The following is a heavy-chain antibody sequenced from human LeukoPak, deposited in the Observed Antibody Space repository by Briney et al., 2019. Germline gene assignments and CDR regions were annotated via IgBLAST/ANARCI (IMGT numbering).Heavy chain of an antibody. J-gene: IGHJ4*02. CDR3: ASISSGWSVAAVDY. CDR1: GFTFSSYW. V-gene: IGHV3-74*01. CDR2: INSDGSGT. D-gene: IGHD6-19*01. Sequence: GGSLRLSCAASGFTFSSYWMHWVRQAPGKGLVWVSRINSDGSGTSYADSVKGRFTISRDNAKNTLYLQMNSLRAEDTAVYYCASISSGWSVAAVDYWGQGTLVTVSS.